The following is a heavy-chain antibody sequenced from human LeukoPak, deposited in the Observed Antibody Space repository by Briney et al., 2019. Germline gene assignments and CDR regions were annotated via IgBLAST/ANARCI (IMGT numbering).Heavy chain of an antibody. CDR3: ARWTKNYFDY. J-gene: IGHJ4*02. V-gene: IGHV4-39*01. CDR2: MYYSGST. D-gene: IGHD3/OR15-3a*01. Sequence: SETLSLTCSVSGGSISGDSFYWGWIRQPPGKGLEWIGSMYYSGSTYYNPSLKSRVTISVDTSKNQFSLKLSSVTAADTAVYYCARWTKNYFDYWGQGTLVTVSS. CDR1: GGSISGDSFY.